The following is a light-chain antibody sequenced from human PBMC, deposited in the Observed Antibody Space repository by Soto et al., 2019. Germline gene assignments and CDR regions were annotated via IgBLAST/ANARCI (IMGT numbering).Light chain of an antibody. V-gene: IGKV1-33*01. CDR2: DAS. Sequence: DIQMTQSPSSLSASVEDRVTITCQASQDISKYLNWYQHKPGKAPKLLIYDASNLETGVPSRFSGSGSGTDFSFTISSLQPEDIATYYCQQYDNLPLTFGPGTKVDIK. CDR3: QQYDNLPLT. J-gene: IGKJ3*01. CDR1: QDISKY.